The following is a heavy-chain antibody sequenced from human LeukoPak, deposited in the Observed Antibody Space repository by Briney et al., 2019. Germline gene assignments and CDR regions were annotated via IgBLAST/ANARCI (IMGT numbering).Heavy chain of an antibody. CDR2: INHSGST. CDR3: AREEICSGGSCHEGVDY. J-gene: IGHJ4*02. V-gene: IGHV4-34*01. CDR1: GGSFSGYY. Sequence: SETLSLTCAVYGGSFSGYYWSWIRQPPGKGLEWIGEINHSGSTNYNPSLKSRVTISVDTSKNQLSLKLSSVTAADTAVYYCAREEICSGGSCHEGVDYWGQGTLVTVSS. D-gene: IGHD2-15*01.